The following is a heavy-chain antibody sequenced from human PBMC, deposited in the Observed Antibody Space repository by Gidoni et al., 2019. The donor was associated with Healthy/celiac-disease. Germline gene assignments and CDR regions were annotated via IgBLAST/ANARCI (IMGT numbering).Heavy chain of an antibody. V-gene: IGHV4-4*02. CDR2: IYPSGST. Sequence: QVQLQESGPGLVKPSGTLSLTCAVSGGSISSSNWWSWVRQPPGKGLEWIGEIYPSGSTNYNPSLKSRVTISVDKSKNQFSLKLSSVTAADTAVYYCASAGPFLPPGYSSSWYVIDYWGQGTLVTVSS. CDR3: ASAGPFLPPGYSSSWYVIDY. CDR1: GGSISSSNW. J-gene: IGHJ4*02. D-gene: IGHD6-13*01.